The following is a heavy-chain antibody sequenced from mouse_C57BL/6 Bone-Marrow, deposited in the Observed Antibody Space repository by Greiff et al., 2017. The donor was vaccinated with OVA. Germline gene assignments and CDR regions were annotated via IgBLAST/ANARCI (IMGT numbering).Heavy chain of an antibody. CDR3: ARGDPPYYFGY. CDR1: GYTFTSYW. CDR2: IDPSDSET. V-gene: IGHV1-52*01. J-gene: IGHJ2*01. Sequence: QVQLQQPGAELVRPGSSVKLSCKASGYTFTSYWMHWVKQRPIQGLEWIGNIDPSDSETHYNQKFKDKATLTVDKSSSTAYMQLSSLTSEDSAVYYCARGDPPYYFGYGGQGTALTVTS.